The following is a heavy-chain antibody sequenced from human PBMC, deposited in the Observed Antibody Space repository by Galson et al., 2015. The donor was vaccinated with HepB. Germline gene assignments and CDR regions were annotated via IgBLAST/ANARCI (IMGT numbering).Heavy chain of an antibody. Sequence: SLRLSCAASGFTVSSNYMSWVRQAPGKGLEWVSVIYSGGSTYYADSVKGRFTISRDNSKNTLYLQMNSLRAEDTAVYYCARAPKSSRFGASSAFDIWGQGTVVTVSS. V-gene: IGHV3-66*02. J-gene: IGHJ3*02. CDR3: ARAPKSSRFGASSAFDI. CDR2: IYSGGST. D-gene: IGHD3-10*01. CDR1: GFTVSSNY.